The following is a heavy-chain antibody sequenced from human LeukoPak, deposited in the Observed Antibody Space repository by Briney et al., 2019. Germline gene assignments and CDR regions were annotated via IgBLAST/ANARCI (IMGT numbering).Heavy chain of an antibody. D-gene: IGHD6-13*01. CDR1: GFTFSSYA. Sequence: PGESLRLSCAASGFTFSSYAMNWVRQAPGKGLEWVSTISGSGAGTYYADSVKGRFTISRDNSKNTLYLQMNSLRAEDTAVYYCAKKGIVAAGNNWFDPWGQGTLVTVSS. CDR3: AKKGIVAAGNNWFDP. CDR2: ISGSGAGT. V-gene: IGHV3-23*01. J-gene: IGHJ5*02.